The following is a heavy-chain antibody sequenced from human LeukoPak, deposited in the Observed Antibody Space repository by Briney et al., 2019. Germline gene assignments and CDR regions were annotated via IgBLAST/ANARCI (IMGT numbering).Heavy chain of an antibody. V-gene: IGHV4-30-4*01. Sequence: SQTLSLTCTVSGGSISSGDYYWSWIRQPPGKGLQWIGYIYYSGSTHYNPSLKSRVTISVDTSKNQFSLKLSSVTAADTAVYYCARDLLNEGNHLDYWGQGTLVTVSS. D-gene: IGHD4-23*01. CDR1: GGSISSGDYY. CDR3: ARDLLNEGNHLDY. CDR2: IYYSGST. J-gene: IGHJ4*02.